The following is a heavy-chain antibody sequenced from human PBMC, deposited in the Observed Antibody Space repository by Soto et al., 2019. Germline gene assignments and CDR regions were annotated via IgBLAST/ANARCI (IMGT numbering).Heavy chain of an antibody. CDR3: TRDPSGYDFVNDY. CDR1: GFTFGDYA. V-gene: IGHV3-49*05. J-gene: IGHJ4*02. Sequence: KPGGSLRLSCTASGFTFGDYAMSWFRQAPGKGLEGVGFIRSKAYGGTTEYAASVKGRFTISRDDSKSIAYLQMNSLKTEDTAVYYCTRDPSGYDFVNDYWGRGTLVTVSS. CDR2: IRSKAYGGTT. D-gene: IGHD5-12*01.